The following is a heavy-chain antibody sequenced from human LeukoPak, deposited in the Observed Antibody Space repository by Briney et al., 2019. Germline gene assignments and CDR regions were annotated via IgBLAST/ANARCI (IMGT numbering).Heavy chain of an antibody. D-gene: IGHD1-26*01. CDR2: ISWNSGSI. CDR1: GFTFDDYA. V-gene: IGHV3-9*01. Sequence: GGSLRLSCTASGFTFDDYAMHWVRQAPGEGVEWVSGISWNSGSIGYADSVKGRFTISRDNAKNSLYLQMNSLRAEDTALYYCAKDMGHVYYYGMDVWGQGTTVTVSS. J-gene: IGHJ6*02. CDR3: AKDMGHVYYYGMDV.